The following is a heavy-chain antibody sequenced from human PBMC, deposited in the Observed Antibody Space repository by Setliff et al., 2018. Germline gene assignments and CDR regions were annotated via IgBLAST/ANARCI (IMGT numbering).Heavy chain of an antibody. Sequence: ASVKVSCKASGYTFTSYYMHWVRQAPGQGLEWMGIINPSGGSTSYAQKFQGRVTITTDESTSTAYMELSSLRSEDTAVYYCARDGNNWNDLDYWGHGTLVTVSS. D-gene: IGHD1-20*01. V-gene: IGHV1-46*01. CDR2: INPSGGST. CDR3: ARDGNNWNDLDY. J-gene: IGHJ4*01. CDR1: GYTFTSYY.